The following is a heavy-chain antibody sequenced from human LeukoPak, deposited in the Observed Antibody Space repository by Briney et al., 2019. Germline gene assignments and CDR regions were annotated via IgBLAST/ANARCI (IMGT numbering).Heavy chain of an antibody. V-gene: IGHV3-23*01. CDR1: GFTFSSYA. CDR3: AKGLSKYCTNGVCYFAGGYYFDY. D-gene: IGHD2-8*01. J-gene: IGHJ4*02. CDR2: ISGSGGST. Sequence: GGSLRLSCAASGFTFSSYAMSWVRQAPGEGLEWVSAISGSGGSTYYADSVKGRFTISRDNSKNTLYLQMNSLRAEDTAVYYCAKGLSKYCTNGVCYFAGGYYFDYWGQGTLVTVSS.